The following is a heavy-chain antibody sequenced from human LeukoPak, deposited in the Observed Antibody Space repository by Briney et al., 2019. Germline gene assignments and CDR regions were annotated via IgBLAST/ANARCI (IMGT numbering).Heavy chain of an antibody. CDR3: ARAGGLLWFGEVLESSDAFHI. CDR2: ITGSSSYT. J-gene: IGHJ3*02. D-gene: IGHD3-10*01. Sequence: GGSLRLSCAASGFTFSDYYMNWIRQAPGKGLEWVSYITGSSSYTNYADSVKGRFTISRDNAKNSLYLQMNSLRAEDTAVYYCARAGGLLWFGEVLESSDAFHIWGQGTMVTVSS. V-gene: IGHV3-11*05. CDR1: GFTFSDYY.